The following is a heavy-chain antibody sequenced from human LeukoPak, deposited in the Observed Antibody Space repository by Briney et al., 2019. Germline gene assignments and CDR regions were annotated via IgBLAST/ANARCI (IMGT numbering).Heavy chain of an antibody. Sequence: SETLSLTCTVSGGSISSSSYYWGWIRQPPGKGLEWIGSIYYSGSTYYNPSLKSRVTISVDTSKKQFSLNLSSVTAADTAVYYCARRGDAPYDNAFDSWGQGTLVTVSS. CDR3: ARRGDAPYDNAFDS. CDR1: GGSISSSSYY. CDR2: IYYSGST. J-gene: IGHJ4*02. D-gene: IGHD3-22*01. V-gene: IGHV4-39*07.